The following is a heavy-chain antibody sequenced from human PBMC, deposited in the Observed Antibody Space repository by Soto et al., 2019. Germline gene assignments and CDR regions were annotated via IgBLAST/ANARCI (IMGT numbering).Heavy chain of an antibody. D-gene: IGHD6-13*01. CDR3: VRRHVSATGIDWFDP. Sequence: ASVKVSCKASGYTFTSYGIHWVRQAPGQRLEWMGWINAANGDTKYSPKFQGGVTITRDTSASTAYMELSSLRSEDTAVYYCVRRHVSATGIDWFDPWGQGTLVTVSS. CDR1: GYTFTSYG. J-gene: IGHJ5*02. CDR2: INAANGDT. V-gene: IGHV1-3*01.